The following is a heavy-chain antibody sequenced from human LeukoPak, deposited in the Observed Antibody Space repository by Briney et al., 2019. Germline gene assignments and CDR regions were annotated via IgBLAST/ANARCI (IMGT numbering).Heavy chain of an antibody. V-gene: IGHV4-61*02. D-gene: IGHD3-9*01. CDR3: ARDIRYFDWFEAFDI. J-gene: IGHJ3*02. CDR2: IYTSGST. Sequence: SQTLSLTCTVSGGSISSGSYYWSWIRQPAGKGLEWIGRIYTSGSTNYNPSLKSRVTISVDTSKNQFSLKLSSVTAADTAVYYCARDIRYFDWFEAFDIWGQGTMVTVSS. CDR1: GGSISSGSYY.